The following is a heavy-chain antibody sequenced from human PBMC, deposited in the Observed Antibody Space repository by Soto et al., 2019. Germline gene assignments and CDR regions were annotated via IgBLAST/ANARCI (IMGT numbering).Heavy chain of an antibody. CDR3: AKGSFDP. J-gene: IGHJ5*02. Sequence: QVQLVESGGGVVQPGRSLRLSCAASGFTFSSYGMHWVRQAPGKGLEWVAVISYDGSNKYYADSVKGLFTISRDNSKNTLYLQMNSLRAEDTAVYYCAKGSFDPWGQGTLVTVSS. CDR1: GFTFSSYG. CDR2: ISYDGSNK. V-gene: IGHV3-30*18.